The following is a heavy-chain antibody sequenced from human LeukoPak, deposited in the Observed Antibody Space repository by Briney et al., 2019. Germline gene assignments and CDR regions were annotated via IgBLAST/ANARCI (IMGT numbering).Heavy chain of an antibody. CDR1: GFTFSSYS. J-gene: IGHJ4*02. CDR2: ISSSSDYI. Sequence: GGSLRLSCAASGFTFSSYSMNWVRQAPGKGLEWVSCISSSSDYIYYADSVKGRFTISRDNAKNTLYLQMNSLRAEDTAVYYCARFPRGCTSGWYFDYWGQGTLVTVSS. CDR3: ARFPRGCTSGWYFDY. V-gene: IGHV3-21*01. D-gene: IGHD6-19*01.